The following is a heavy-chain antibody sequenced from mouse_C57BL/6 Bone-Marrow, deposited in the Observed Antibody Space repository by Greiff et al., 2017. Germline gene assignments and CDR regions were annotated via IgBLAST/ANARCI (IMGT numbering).Heavy chain of an antibody. CDR2: IHPNSGST. CDR3: ARRWLLREYYFDY. J-gene: IGHJ2*01. Sequence: QVQLQQSGAELVKPGASVKLSCKASGYTFTSYWMHWVKQRPGQGLEWIGMIHPNSGSTNYNEKFKSKATLTVDKSSSTAYMQLSSLTSEDSAVYYCARRWLLREYYFDYWGQGTTLTDSS. V-gene: IGHV1-64*01. CDR1: GYTFTSYW. D-gene: IGHD2-3*01.